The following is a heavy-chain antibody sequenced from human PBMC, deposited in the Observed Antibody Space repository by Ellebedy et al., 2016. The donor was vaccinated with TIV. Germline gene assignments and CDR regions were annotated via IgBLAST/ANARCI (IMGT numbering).Heavy chain of an antibody. D-gene: IGHD6-19*01. Sequence: GESLKISCAVSGFTFSGYWMNWVRQAPGKGLEWVANIKQDGSEKYYVDSVKSRFTISRDNAKNSVYLQLSSLGAEDTAVYYCARDVWGGGWAWGQGTPVTVSS. V-gene: IGHV3-7*01. CDR3: ARDVWGGGWA. CDR2: IKQDGSEK. J-gene: IGHJ5*02. CDR1: GFTFSGYW.